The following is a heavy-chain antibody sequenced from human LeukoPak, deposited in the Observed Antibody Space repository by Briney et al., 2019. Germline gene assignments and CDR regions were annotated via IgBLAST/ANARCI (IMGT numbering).Heavy chain of an antibody. CDR1: GGSISHVAYS. Sequence: SQTLSLTCTVSGGSISHVAYSWSWIRQPPGEGLEWIGLFHHTVGIDYKPSLKSRVTISGDRTKSQLSLTLTSVTAADTAVYYCVRGGGLPNCGGYCPPDTWGQGKMVIVSS. D-gene: IGHD2-21*02. J-gene: IGHJ3*02. CDR3: VRGGGLPNCGGYCPPDT. CDR2: FHHTVGI. V-gene: IGHV4-30-2*01.